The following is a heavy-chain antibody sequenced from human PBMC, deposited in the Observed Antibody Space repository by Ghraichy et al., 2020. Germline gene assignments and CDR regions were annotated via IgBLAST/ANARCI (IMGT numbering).Heavy chain of an antibody. V-gene: IGHV3-9*01. CDR2: ISWNSGSI. CDR1: GFTFDDYA. J-gene: IGHJ6*02. D-gene: IGHD3-10*01. Sequence: SLNISCAASGFTFDDYAMHWVRQAPGKGLEWVSGISWNSGSIGYADSVKGRFTISRDNAKNSLYLQMNSLRAGDTALYYCAKGVGDYYYYGMDVWGQGTTVTVSS. CDR3: AKGVGDYYYYGMDV.